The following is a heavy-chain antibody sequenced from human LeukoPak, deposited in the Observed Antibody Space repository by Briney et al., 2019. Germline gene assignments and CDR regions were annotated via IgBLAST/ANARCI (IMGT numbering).Heavy chain of an antibody. CDR2: IYYSGST. CDR1: GGSFSGYY. D-gene: IGHD6-13*01. J-gene: IGHJ4*02. V-gene: IGHV4-59*01. Sequence: SETLSLTCAVYGGSFSGYYWSWIRQPPGKGLEWIGYIYYSGSTNYNPSLKSRVTISVDTSKNQFSLKLSSVTAADAAVYYCARATAAGTPYYFDYWGQGTLVTVSS. CDR3: ARATAAGTPYYFDY.